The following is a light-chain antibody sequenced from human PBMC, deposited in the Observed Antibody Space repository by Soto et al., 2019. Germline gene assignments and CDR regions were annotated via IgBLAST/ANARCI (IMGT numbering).Light chain of an antibody. CDR2: DAS. J-gene: IGKJ1*01. Sequence: IVMTQSPVTLSLSPAELAPLFCGVSQSVSSYLTWYQQRPGQAPRLLISDASGWATGVPDRFSGSGSGTDFTLTISRLVPEDFAVYYCQQYGDSPVTFGQGTKVDI. V-gene: IGKV3-20*01. CDR3: QQYGDSPVT. CDR1: QSVSSY.